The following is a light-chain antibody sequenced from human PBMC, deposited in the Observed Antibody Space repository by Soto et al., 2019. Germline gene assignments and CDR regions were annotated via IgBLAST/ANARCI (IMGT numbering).Light chain of an antibody. CDR2: GAS. J-gene: IGKJ5*01. CDR3: QQYNNWPPIT. CDR1: QSVSSN. Sequence: EIVMTQSPATLSVSPGERATLCCRASQSVSSNLAWYQQKPGQAPRLLXYGASTRATGIPARFSGSESGTEFTLTISRLQSEDFASYYGQQYNNWPPITFGQGTRLEIK. V-gene: IGKV3-15*01.